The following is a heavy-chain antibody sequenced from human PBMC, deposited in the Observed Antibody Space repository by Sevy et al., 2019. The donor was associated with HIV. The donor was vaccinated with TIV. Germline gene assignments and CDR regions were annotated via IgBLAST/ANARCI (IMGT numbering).Heavy chain of an antibody. V-gene: IGHV1-2*06. CDR2: VTPNSGAT. CDR1: GYNFY. D-gene: IGHD6-19*01. J-gene: IGHJ5*02. CDR3: AGQSLGWYNWFDP. Sequence: ASVKVSCKASGYNFYIHWVRQAPGQGLEWMVRVTPNSGATTYAQRFQGRVAMTMDTSISTAYMELSGLKSDDTAIYYCAGQSLGWYNWFDPWGQGTLVTVSS.